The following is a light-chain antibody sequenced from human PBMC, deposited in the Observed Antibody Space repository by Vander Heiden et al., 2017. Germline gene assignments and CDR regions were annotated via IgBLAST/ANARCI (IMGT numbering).Light chain of an antibody. Sequence: QSVLTQPPSASGTPGQRVTISCSGSSSNIGSNYLYWYQQLPGTAPKLLIYSNNQRPSGVPDRFSGSKSGTSAFLAISGLRSEDEADYYCAAWDDSLSVVFGGGTKLTVL. CDR1: SSNIGSNY. CDR2: SNN. V-gene: IGLV1-47*02. CDR3: AAWDDSLSVV. J-gene: IGLJ2*01.